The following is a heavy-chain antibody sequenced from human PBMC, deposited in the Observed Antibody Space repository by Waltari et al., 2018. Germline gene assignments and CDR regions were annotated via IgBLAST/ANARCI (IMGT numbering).Heavy chain of an antibody. CDR2: ISGRGGST. CDR3: AKDGLYCTNGVCYEYYYGMDV. Sequence: EVQLLESGGGLVQPGGSLRLSCAASGFTFSSYAMSWVRQAPGKGVEWVSVISGRGGSTYYADSVKGRFTISRDNSKNTLYLQMNSLRAEDTAVYYCAKDGLYCTNGVCYEYYYGMDVWGQGTTVTVSS. J-gene: IGHJ6*02. D-gene: IGHD2-8*01. V-gene: IGHV3-23*01. CDR1: GFTFSSYA.